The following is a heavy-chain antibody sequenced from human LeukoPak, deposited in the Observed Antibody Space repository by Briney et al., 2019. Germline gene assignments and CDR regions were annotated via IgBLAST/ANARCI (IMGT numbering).Heavy chain of an antibody. Sequence: SETLSLTCTVSGGSISSYYWSWIRQPPGKGLEWIGYIYYSGSTNYNPSLKSRFTISVDTSKTQFSLKLSSVTAADTAVYYCARARRDGYIVWGQGTLVTVSS. CDR3: ARARRDGYIV. V-gene: IGHV4-59*01. CDR1: GGSISSYY. D-gene: IGHD5-24*01. J-gene: IGHJ4*02. CDR2: IYYSGST.